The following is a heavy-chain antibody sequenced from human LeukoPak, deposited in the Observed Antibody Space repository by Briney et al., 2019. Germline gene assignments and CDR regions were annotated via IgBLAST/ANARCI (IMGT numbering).Heavy chain of an antibody. Sequence: ASVKVSCKASGYTFTGYYMHWVRQAPRQGLEWMGRINPNSGGTDYAQNFQGRVTMTRDTSVSTAYMELSRLRSDDTAVYYCAIQSIVPRPGYWGQGTLVTVSS. V-gene: IGHV1-2*06. CDR2: INPNSGGT. D-gene: IGHD6-6*01. CDR1: GYTFTGYY. J-gene: IGHJ4*02. CDR3: AIQSIVPRPGY.